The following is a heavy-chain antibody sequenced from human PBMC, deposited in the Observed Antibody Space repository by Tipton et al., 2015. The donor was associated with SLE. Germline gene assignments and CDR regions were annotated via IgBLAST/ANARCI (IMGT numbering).Heavy chain of an antibody. CDR1: GYTFTSYD. V-gene: IGHV1-18*01. Sequence: QVQLVQSGAEVKKPGASVKVSCKASGYTFTSYDINWVRQAPGQGLEWMGWISAYNGNTNYAQKLQGRVTMTTDTSTSTAYMELSSLRSEDTAVYYCARRWLRGYYYYGMDVSGQGTTVTVSS. CDR2: ISAYNGNT. J-gene: IGHJ6*02. CDR3: ARRWLRGYYYYGMDV. D-gene: IGHD5-12*01.